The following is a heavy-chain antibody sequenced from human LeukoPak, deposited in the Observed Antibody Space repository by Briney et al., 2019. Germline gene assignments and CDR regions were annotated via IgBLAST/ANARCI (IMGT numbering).Heavy chain of an antibody. CDR2: ISGSGGST. CDR1: GGSISSGGYY. J-gene: IGHJ4*02. D-gene: IGHD6-19*01. CDR3: AKLRSVAGTVWYFDY. Sequence: LSLTCTVSGGSISSGGYYWSWVRQAPGKGLEWVSAISGSGGSTYYADSVKGRFTISRDNSKNTLYLQMNSLRAEDTAVYYCAKLRSVAGTVWYFDYWGQGTLVTVSS. V-gene: IGHV3-23*01.